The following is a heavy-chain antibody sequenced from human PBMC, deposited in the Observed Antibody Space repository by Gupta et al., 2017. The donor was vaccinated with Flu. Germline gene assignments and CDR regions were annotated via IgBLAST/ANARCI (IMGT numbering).Heavy chain of an antibody. D-gene: IGHD2-8*01. Sequence: GEINHSGSTNYNPSLKSRVTISVDTSKNQFSLKLSSVTAADTAVYYCASHVLSSRRLDYWGQGTLVTVSS. V-gene: IGHV4-34*01. CDR3: ASHVLSSRRLDY. CDR2: INHSGST. J-gene: IGHJ4*02.